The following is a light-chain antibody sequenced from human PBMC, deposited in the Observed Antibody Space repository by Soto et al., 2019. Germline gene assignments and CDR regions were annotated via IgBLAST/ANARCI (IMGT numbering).Light chain of an antibody. CDR1: QSVSNN. CDR2: GAS. Sequence: EIVMTQSPATLSVSPGERVTLSCRASQSVSNNLAWYQHKPGQAPRLLIYGASTRATGIPARFSGSGSGTGFTLTISSLQSEDCAIYYCHQYNNWPPYTFGQGTKLEIK. J-gene: IGKJ2*01. CDR3: HQYNNWPPYT. V-gene: IGKV3-15*01.